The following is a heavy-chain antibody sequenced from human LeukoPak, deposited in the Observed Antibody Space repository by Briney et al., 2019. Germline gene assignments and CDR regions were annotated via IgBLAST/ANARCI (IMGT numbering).Heavy chain of an antibody. D-gene: IGHD5-12*01. CDR3: ARGRYSGYDSFDY. CDR1: GCTFSSHW. J-gene: IGHJ4*02. V-gene: IGHV3-7*01. CDR2: IKQDRSEK. Sequence: GGCLRLSCAASGCTFSSHWMSWVRQAPGKGLEWVANIKQDRSEKYYVDSLKGRSTISRDNAKNSLYLQINSLRVEDTAVYYCARGRYSGYDSFDYWGQGSPVTLSA.